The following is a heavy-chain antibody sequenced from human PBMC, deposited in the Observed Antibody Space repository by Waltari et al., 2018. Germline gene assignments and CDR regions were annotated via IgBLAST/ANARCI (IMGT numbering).Heavy chain of an antibody. J-gene: IGHJ6*02. CDR2: IYYGGTT. Sequence: QVQVQESGPGLVKPSETLSLTCTVSGGSISSYYWSWIRQPPGKGLEWIGYIYYGGTTNYNPSLKSRVTISVDTSKNQFSLKLSSVTAADTAVYYCASNDFWSGRYYGMDVWGQGTTVTVSS. CDR1: GGSISSYY. D-gene: IGHD3-3*01. V-gene: IGHV4-59*01. CDR3: ASNDFWSGRYYGMDV.